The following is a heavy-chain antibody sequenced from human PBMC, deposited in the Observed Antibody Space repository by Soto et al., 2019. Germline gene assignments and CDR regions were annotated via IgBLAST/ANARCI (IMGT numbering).Heavy chain of an antibody. CDR3: ARGGVVGVAGSAAFDM. J-gene: IGHJ3*02. D-gene: IGHD3-3*01. V-gene: IGHV1-46*01. CDR2: INPATGTA. Sequence: QLHLVQSGAVVKKPGASVTVSCSASGYPVTAYYMHWVRQALGLGLEWMGGINPATGTAKYTQTFRGRVTMTRDPSTSTVYMEMSGLTCEDPGVFYCARGGVVGVAGSAAFDMWGQGTLVTVSS. CDR1: GYPVTAYY.